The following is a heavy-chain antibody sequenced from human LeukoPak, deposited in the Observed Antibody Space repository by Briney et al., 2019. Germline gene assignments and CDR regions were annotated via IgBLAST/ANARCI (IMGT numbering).Heavy chain of an antibody. CDR1: GFTFSSYD. V-gene: IGHV3-13*01. CDR2: IGTAGDT. D-gene: IGHD3-22*01. J-gene: IGHJ4*02. Sequence: GGSLRLSCAASGFTFSSYDMHWVRQATGKGLEWVSAIGTAGDTYYPGSVKGRFTISRENAKNSLYLQMNSLRAGDTAVYYCARATYYYDSSGYPTLHFDYWGQGTLVTVSS. CDR3: ARATYYYDSSGYPTLHFDY.